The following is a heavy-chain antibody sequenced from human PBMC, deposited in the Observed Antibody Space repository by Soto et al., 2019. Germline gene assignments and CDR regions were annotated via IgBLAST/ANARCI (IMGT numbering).Heavy chain of an antibody. CDR1: GFTFSSYS. D-gene: IGHD3-10*01. V-gene: IGHV3-48*02. Sequence: GGSLRLSCAASGFTFSSYSMNWVRQAPGKGLEWVSYISSSSSTIYYADSVKGRFTISRDNAKNSLYLQMNSLRDEDTAVYYCARDVGCGYDCDYYGSAGGYWGQGTLVTVSS. CDR2: ISSSSSTI. J-gene: IGHJ4*02. CDR3: ARDVGCGYDCDYYGSAGGY.